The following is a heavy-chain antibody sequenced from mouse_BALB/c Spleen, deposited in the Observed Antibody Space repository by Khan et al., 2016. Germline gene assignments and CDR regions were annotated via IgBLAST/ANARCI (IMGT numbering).Heavy chain of an antibody. V-gene: IGHV3-1*02. CDR3: TRGDYYGSGY. CDR1: GYSITSGYS. D-gene: IGHD1-1*01. J-gene: IGHJ2*01. CDR2: IHYSGST. Sequence: VQLQQSGPDLVKPSQSLSLTCTVTGYSITSGYSWHWIRQFPGNKLEWMAYIHYSGSTNYNPSLKSRISITRDTSKNQFFLQLISVTTEDTATYYWTRGDYYGSGYWGQGTTLTVSS.